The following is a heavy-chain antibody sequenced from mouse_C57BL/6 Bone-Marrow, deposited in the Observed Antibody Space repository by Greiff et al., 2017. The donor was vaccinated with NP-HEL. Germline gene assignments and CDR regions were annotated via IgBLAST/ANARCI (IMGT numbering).Heavy chain of an antibody. J-gene: IGHJ1*03. Sequence: QVQLKQPGAELVMPGASVKLSCKASGYTFTSYWMHWVKQRPGQGLEWIGEIDPSDSYTNYNQKFKGKSTLTVDKSSSTAYMQLSSLTSEDSAVYYCAREFGLRFWNFDVWGTGTTVTVSS. CDR3: AREFGLRFWNFDV. V-gene: IGHV1-69*01. D-gene: IGHD1-1*01. CDR2: IDPSDSYT. CDR1: GYTFTSYW.